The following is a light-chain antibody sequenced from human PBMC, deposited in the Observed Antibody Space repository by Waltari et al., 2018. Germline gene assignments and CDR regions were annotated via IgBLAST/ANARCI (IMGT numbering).Light chain of an antibody. J-gene: IGKJ2*02. CDR3: EQYNNWPPCT. CDR1: QYIGTN. Sequence: EIVMTQSPATLSVSPGERVTLSCRASQYIGTNLPWYQQKPGQAPRLLSYTASTRATGIPARFSGSGSGTDFTLTISGLQSEDFAVYYCEQYNNWPPCTFGQGTRLEI. V-gene: IGKV3D-15*01. CDR2: TAS.